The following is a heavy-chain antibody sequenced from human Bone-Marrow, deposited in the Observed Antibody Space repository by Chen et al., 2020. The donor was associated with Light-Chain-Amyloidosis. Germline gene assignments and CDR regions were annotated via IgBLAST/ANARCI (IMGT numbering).Heavy chain of an antibody. V-gene: IGHV3-11*01. Sequence: QEQMVESGGGLVKPGGSLRLSCAASGFRFSDHYMTWIRQVPGKGLGCVSHISYGGGATYYADSVKGRFTISRDDAKNSLFLQMNSLRAEDTAVYYCASLRLHRLDIWGQGAMVTVSS. D-gene: IGHD3-10*01. J-gene: IGHJ3*02. CDR3: ASLRLHRLDI. CDR1: GFRFSDHY. CDR2: ISYGGGAT.